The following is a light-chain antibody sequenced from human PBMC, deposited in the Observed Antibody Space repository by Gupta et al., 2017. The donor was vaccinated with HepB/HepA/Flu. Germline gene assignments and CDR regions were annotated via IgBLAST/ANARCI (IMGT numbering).Light chain of an antibody. Sequence: DIQMTQSPSSLSASVGDRVTITCRASQGINSRLAWYQQKPERAPQSLIYGASNLQSGVTSRFSGSGSGTDFTLTISSLQPEDFGIYYCQQAHSYPLTFGQGTRLEIK. V-gene: IGKV1D-16*01. CDR1: QGINSR. CDR3: QQAHSYPLT. CDR2: GAS. J-gene: IGKJ5*01.